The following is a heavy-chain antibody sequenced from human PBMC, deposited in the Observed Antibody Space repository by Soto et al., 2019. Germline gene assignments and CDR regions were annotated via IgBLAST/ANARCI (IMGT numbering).Heavy chain of an antibody. V-gene: IGHV3-48*02. CDR2: ISSSSSTI. CDR1: GFTFSSYS. J-gene: IGHJ4*02. CDR3: AREYSYGPNTYYFDY. D-gene: IGHD5-18*01. Sequence: GGSLRLSCAASGFTFSSYSMNWVRQAPGKGLEWVSYISSSSSTIYYADSVKGRFTISRDNAKNSLYLQMNSLRDEDTAVHYCAREYSYGPNTYYFDYWGQGTLVTVSS.